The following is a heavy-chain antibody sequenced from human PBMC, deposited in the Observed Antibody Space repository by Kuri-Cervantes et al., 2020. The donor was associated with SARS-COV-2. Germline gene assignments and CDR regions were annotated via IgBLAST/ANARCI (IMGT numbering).Heavy chain of an antibody. J-gene: IGHJ4*02. V-gene: IGHV3-30-3*01. CDR3: AKNGEMATIDEYYFDY. Sequence: GGSLRLSCAASGFTFSSYAMHWVRQAPGKGLEWVAVISYDGSNKYYADSVKGRFTISRDSSKNTLYLQMNSLRAEDTAVYYCAKNGEMATIDEYYFDYWGQGTLVTVSS. CDR2: ISYDGSNK. D-gene: IGHD5-24*01. CDR1: GFTFSSYA.